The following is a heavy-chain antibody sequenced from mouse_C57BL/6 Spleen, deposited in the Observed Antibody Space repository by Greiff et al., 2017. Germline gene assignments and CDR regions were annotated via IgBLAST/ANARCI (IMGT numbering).Heavy chain of an antibody. V-gene: IGHV1-42*01. CDR3: ARLGLPPYYFDY. CDR2: INPSTGGT. CDR1: GYSFTGYY. J-gene: IGHJ2*01. D-gene: IGHD4-1*01. Sequence: VQLQQSGPELVKPGASVKISCKASGYSFTGYYMNWVKQSPEKSLEWIGEINPSTGGTTYNQKFKAKATLTVDKSSSTAYMQLKSLTSEDSAVYYCARLGLPPYYFDYWGQGTTLTVSS.